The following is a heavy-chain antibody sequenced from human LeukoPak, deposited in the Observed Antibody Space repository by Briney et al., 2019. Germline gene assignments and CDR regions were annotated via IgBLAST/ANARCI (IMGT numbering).Heavy chain of an antibody. CDR3: ARDEYYYGSGSYRGWFDP. Sequence: SVKVSCKASGGTFSSYAISWVQQAPGQGLEWMGRIIPILGIANYAQKSQGRVTITADKSTSTAYMELSSLRSEDTAVYYCARDEYYYGSGSYRGWFDPWGQGTLVTVSS. J-gene: IGHJ5*02. V-gene: IGHV1-69*04. CDR1: GGTFSSYA. CDR2: IIPILGIA. D-gene: IGHD3-10*01.